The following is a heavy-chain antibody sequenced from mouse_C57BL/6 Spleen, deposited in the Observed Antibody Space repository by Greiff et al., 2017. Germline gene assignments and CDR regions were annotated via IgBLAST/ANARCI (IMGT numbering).Heavy chain of an antibody. D-gene: IGHD1-1*01. V-gene: IGHV3-6*01. Sequence: EVQLQESGPGLVKPSQSLSLTCSVTGYSITSGYYWNWIRQFPGNKLEWMGYISYDGSNNYNPSLKNRISITRDTSKNQFFLKLNSVTTEDTATYYCARLSSYNAMDYWGQGTSVTVSS. J-gene: IGHJ4*01. CDR3: ARLSSYNAMDY. CDR1: GYSITSGYY. CDR2: ISYDGSN.